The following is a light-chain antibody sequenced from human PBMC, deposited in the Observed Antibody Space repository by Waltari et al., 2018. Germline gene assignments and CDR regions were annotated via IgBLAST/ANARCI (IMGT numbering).Light chain of an antibody. CDR1: SSDVGGHTY. V-gene: IGLV2-8*01. J-gene: IGLJ3*02. CDR2: EVN. CDR3: LAWDDSMSGWV. Sequence: QSALTQPPSASGSPGQSVTISCTGVSSDVGGHTYVSWYQQHPGKAPKVMIYEVNNRPSGVPDRFSGSKSGNTASLAISGLRSEDEADYYCLAWDDSMSGWVFGGGTKLTVL.